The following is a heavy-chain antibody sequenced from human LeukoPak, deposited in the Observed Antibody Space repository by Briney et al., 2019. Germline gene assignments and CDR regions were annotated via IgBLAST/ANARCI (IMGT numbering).Heavy chain of an antibody. CDR3: AKDAYLIAVAGNYFEY. Sequence: GGSLRLSCAASGFTFSSYSMNWVRQAPGKGLEWVSSISSSSSYIDYADSVKGRFTISRDNSKNTLYVQMDSLRPEDTAVYYCAKDAYLIAVAGNYFEYWGQGTLVTVSS. CDR1: GFTFSSYS. V-gene: IGHV3-21*04. CDR2: ISSSSSYI. J-gene: IGHJ4*02. D-gene: IGHD6-19*01.